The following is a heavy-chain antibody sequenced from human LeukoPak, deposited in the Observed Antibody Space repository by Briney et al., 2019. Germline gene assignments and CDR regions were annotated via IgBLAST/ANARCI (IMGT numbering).Heavy chain of an antibody. CDR2: ISTSWTT. CDR3: AREETVVGATII. D-gene: IGHD1-26*01. CDR1: GGSVTTYY. Sequence: PSETLSLTCTVSGGSVTTYYLSWIRKSAGKGLEWFGHISTSWTTTYNPSLKSRVTMSVDTSNNQFSLKLTSVTAADTAVYYCAREETVVGATIIWGQGTLVTVSS. V-gene: IGHV4-4*07. J-gene: IGHJ4*02.